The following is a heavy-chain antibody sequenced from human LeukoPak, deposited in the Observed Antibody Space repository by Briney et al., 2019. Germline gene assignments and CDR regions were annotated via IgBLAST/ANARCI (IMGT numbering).Heavy chain of an antibody. V-gene: IGHV3-23*01. D-gene: IGHD3-3*01. J-gene: IGHJ4*02. CDR2: ISGSGGST. CDR3: AKDAKRNYDFWDRFDY. CDR1: GFTFSTYA. Sequence: GGSLRLSCAASGFTFSTYAMSWVRQAPGKGLEWISAISGSGGSTYYADSVKGRFTISRDNSKNTLYLQMNSLRAEDTALYYCAKDAKRNYDFWDRFDYWGQGTLVTVSS.